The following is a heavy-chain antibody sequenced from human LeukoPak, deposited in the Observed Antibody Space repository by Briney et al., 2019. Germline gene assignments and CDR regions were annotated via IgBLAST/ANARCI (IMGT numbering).Heavy chain of an antibody. J-gene: IGHJ6*04. CDR1: GRSFSGYY. V-gene: IGHV4-34*01. Sequence: SQTLSLTCAIYGRSFSGYYWSWIRQPPGKGPEWIGEINHSGSTNSSPSLKSRVPISVDTSKSQFSLKLSSVTAADTAVYYCARGLGGMDVWGKGTTVTVSS. D-gene: IGHD3-16*01. CDR2: INHSGST. CDR3: ARGLGGMDV.